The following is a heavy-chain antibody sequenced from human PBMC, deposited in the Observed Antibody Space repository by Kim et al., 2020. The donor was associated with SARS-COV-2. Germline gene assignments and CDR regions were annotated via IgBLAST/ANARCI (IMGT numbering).Heavy chain of an antibody. J-gene: IGHJ4*02. CDR2: IKTKTEGGTT. CDR1: GFTLTYAW. V-gene: IGHV3-15*01. D-gene: IGHD3-10*01. Sequence: GGSLRLSCAASGFTLTYAWMTWVRQAPGKGLEWVGRIKTKTEGGTTDYAAPVKGRFTISRDDSKNTLYLQMNSLKTEDTAVYYCTTTLATGTDGSGTYYGVWDYWGQGTLVTVSS. CDR3: TTTLATGTDGSGTYYGVWDY.